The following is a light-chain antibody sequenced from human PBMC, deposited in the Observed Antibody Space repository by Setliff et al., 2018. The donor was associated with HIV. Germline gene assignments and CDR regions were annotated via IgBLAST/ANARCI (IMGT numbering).Light chain of an antibody. CDR1: RSDIGNYES. J-gene: IGLJ2*01. CDR2: NAS. CDR3: RSFAGSDSWI. V-gene: IGLV2-23*01. Sequence: QSALTQPASVSGSPGQSITISCAGSRSDIGNYESVSWYQQHPGEVPKLIIYNASKRPAGVSDRFSGSKSGNTASLTIPGLQREDEADYYCRSFAGSDSWIFAGGTKVTVL.